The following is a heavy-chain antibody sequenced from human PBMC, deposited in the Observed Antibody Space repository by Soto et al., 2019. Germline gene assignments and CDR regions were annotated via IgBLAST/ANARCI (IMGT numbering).Heavy chain of an antibody. CDR3: AREHYGDYVDY. CDR2: IYYSGST. CDR1: GGSISSYY. V-gene: IGHV4-59*01. J-gene: IGHJ4*02. D-gene: IGHD4-17*01. Sequence: QVQLQESGPGLVKPSETLSLTCTVSGGSISSYYWSWIRQPPGKGLEWIGYIYYSGSTNYNPSLKSRVTISVDTSKNQFSLKLTSVTAADTAVYYCAREHYGDYVDYWGQGTLVTVSS.